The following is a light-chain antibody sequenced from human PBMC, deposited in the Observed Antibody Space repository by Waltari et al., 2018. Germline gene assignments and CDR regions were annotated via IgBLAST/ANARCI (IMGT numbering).Light chain of an antibody. CDR3: ATWDSRLSGVL. Sequence: QTVLTQPPSVSAAPGHKVTISCSGSTSNIEKNYVSWYQQFPATAPKLLIFDNSQRPSGSPDRFSASKSGTSATLTITGLQTGDEADYCCATWDSRLSGVLFGGGTKLTVL. J-gene: IGLJ2*01. CDR1: TSNIEKNY. CDR2: DNS. V-gene: IGLV1-51*01.